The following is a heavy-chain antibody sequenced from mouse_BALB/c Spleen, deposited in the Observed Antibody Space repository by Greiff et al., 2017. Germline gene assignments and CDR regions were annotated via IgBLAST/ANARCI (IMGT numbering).Heavy chain of an antibody. CDR3: ARRYYGSLYAMDY. CDR1: GYSFTSYW. J-gene: IGHJ4*01. V-gene: IGHV1S126*01. Sequence: QVQLQQSGPQLVRPGASVKISCKASGYSFTSYWMHWVKQRPGQGLEWIGMIDPSDSETRLNQKFKDKATLTVDKSSSTAYMQLSSPTSEDSAVYDCARRYYGSLYAMDYWGQGTSVTVSS. CDR2: IDPSDSET. D-gene: IGHD1-1*01.